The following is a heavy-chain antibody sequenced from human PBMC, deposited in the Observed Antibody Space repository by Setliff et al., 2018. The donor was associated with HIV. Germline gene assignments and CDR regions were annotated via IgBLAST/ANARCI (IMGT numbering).Heavy chain of an antibody. CDR1: GGSISSHF. V-gene: IGHV4-59*11. J-gene: IGHJ4*02. CDR2: VSYSGST. D-gene: IGHD3-16*01. Sequence: TSETLSLTCTVSGGSISSHFWSWIRQPPGKGLEWIGTVSYSGSTNYNPSLKSRVTISVDTSENQFSLKLSSVTAADTAVYYCAGRLGATVFYYFDYWGQGTLVTVSS. CDR3: AGRLGATVFYYFDY.